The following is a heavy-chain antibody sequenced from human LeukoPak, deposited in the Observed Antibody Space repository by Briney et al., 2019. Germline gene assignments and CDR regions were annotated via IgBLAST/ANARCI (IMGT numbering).Heavy chain of an antibody. D-gene: IGHD3-22*01. V-gene: IGHV3-74*01. CDR3: AKGSYYDSSGSFYFDY. CDR1: GFTFSNYW. Sequence: GGSLRLSCAASGFTFSNYWMHWVRQAPGKGPVWVSRINTDGNITTYADSVKGRFTISRDNSKNTLYVQVNSLGTEDTAAYYCAKGSYYDSSGSFYFDYWGQGTLVTVSS. CDR2: INTDGNIT. J-gene: IGHJ4*02.